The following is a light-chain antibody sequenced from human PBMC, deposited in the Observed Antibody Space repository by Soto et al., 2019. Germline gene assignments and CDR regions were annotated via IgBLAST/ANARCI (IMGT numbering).Light chain of an antibody. CDR2: GAS. J-gene: IGKJ4*01. CDR3: QQYNNWPPEIT. CDR1: QSVSSN. Sequence: EIVMTQSPATLSVSRGERATLSCRASQSVSSNLAWYQQKPGQAPRLLIYGASTRATGIPARFSGSGSGTEFTLTISSLQSEDFAVYYCQQYNNWPPEITFGGGTKVEIK. V-gene: IGKV3-15*01.